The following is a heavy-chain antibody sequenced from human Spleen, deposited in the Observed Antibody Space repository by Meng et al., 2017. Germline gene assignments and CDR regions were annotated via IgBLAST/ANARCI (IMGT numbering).Heavy chain of an antibody. CDR1: VVSFCDYY. Sequence: QVRLNEWGPGSLKPSGTRSLTCVVFVVSFCDYYWGWNPQPPGNGREGSWEIKHRGSTNYNPSLESRATISVDTSQNNLSLKLSSVTAADSAVYYCARGPTTMAHDFDYWGQGTLVTVSS. J-gene: IGHJ4*02. V-gene: IGHV4-34*01. CDR3: ARGPTTMAHDFDY. D-gene: IGHD4-11*01. CDR2: IKHRGST.